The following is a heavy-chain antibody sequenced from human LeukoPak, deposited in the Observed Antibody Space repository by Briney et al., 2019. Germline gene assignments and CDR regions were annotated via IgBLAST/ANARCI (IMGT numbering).Heavy chain of an antibody. CDR1: GGSFSSFA. Sequence: SVTVSCKASGGSFSSFAVSWARQAPGQGLEWMGGFLPIFGTPNYAQKFQGRVTISTDESTSTAYMDLSSLRSEDTAVYYCARGRFGSSYYFDYWGQGNPGHRLL. V-gene: IGHV1-69*05. J-gene: IGHJ4*02. D-gene: IGHD6-6*01. CDR2: FLPIFGTP. CDR3: ARGRFGSSYYFDY.